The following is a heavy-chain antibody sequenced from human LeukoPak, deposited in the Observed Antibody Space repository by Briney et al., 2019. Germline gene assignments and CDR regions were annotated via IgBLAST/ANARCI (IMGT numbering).Heavy chain of an antibody. D-gene: IGHD7-27*01. Sequence: YPSETLSLTCTVSGGSISSSSYYWGWIRQPPGKGLEWIGSIYYSGSTYYNPSLKSRVTISVDTSKNQFSLKLSSVTAADTAVYYCASARTNWGYFDYWGQGTLVTVSS. J-gene: IGHJ4*02. V-gene: IGHV4-39*07. CDR3: ASARTNWGYFDY. CDR2: IYYSGST. CDR1: GGSISSSSYY.